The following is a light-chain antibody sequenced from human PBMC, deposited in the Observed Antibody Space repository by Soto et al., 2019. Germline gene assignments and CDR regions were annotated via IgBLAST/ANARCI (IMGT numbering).Light chain of an antibody. CDR2: DAS. CDR1: QSIGTW. Sequence: DIQMTQSPSTLPASVVDRVTITCRASQSIGTWLAWYQQKPGKAPKLLIYDASTLESGVPSRFSGSGSGTEFTLTISSLQPDDFATYYCQQYDTYSMYTFGPGTKVDIK. V-gene: IGKV1-5*01. J-gene: IGKJ2*01. CDR3: QQYDTYSMYT.